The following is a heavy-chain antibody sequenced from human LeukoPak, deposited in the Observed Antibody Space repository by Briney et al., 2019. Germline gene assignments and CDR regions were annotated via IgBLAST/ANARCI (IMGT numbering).Heavy chain of an antibody. CDR2: ISGSGGST. Sequence: PGGSLRLSCAASGFTFSSYAMSWVRQAPGRGLEWVLAISGSGGSTYYADSVKGRFTISRDNSKNTLYLQMNSLRAEDTAVYYCAKDTLLWFGELNYFDYWGQGTLVTVSS. CDR1: GFTFSSYA. V-gene: IGHV3-23*01. CDR3: AKDTLLWFGELNYFDY. D-gene: IGHD3-10*01. J-gene: IGHJ4*02.